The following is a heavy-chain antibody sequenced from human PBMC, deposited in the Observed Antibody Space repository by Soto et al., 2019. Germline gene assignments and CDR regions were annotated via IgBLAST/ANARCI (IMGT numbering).Heavy chain of an antibody. CDR3: ARGRDHAFDI. J-gene: IGHJ3*02. CDR2: ITSTSSTI. CDR1: GFSFSDSA. V-gene: IGHV3-48*02. Sequence: GGSLSLSCAASGFSFSDSAMNWVRQAPGKGLEWLSFITSTSSTIYYADSVKGRFTISRDNAKNSLCLHMNSLRDEDTAVYYCARGRDHAFDIWGQGTMVTVSS.